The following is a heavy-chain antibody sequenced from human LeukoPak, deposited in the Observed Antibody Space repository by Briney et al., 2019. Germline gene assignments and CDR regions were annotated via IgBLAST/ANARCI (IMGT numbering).Heavy chain of an antibody. J-gene: IGHJ4*02. Sequence: GGSLRLSCAASGFTFSNHGMHWVRQAPGKGLEWVTVIWYDGSKKYYADSVMGRFTISRDNSKNTLYPQMDSLRDEDTAVYYCARDIASRRIDYWGQGTLVTVSS. D-gene: IGHD6-6*01. CDR1: GFTFSNHG. CDR2: IWYDGSKK. V-gene: IGHV3-33*01. CDR3: ARDIASRRIDY.